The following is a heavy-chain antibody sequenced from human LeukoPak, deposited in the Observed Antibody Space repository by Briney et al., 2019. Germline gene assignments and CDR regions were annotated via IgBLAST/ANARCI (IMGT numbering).Heavy chain of an antibody. J-gene: IGHJ4*02. CDR2: INQDGSEK. Sequence: GGSLRLSCAASGFSFSSYWMSWVRQAPGKGLEWVANINQDGSEKYYVDSVKGRFTISRDNATNSLDLQTNRLRAEDTAGYCCWSYVVRRRWGQVTLVTVSS. V-gene: IGHV3-7*05. CDR3: WSYVVRRR. D-gene: IGHD3-10*02. CDR1: GFSFSSYW.